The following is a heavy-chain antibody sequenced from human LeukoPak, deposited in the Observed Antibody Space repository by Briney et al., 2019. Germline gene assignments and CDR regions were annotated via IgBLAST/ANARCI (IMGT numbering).Heavy chain of an antibody. D-gene: IGHD3-16*02. CDR1: GFTFSSYG. J-gene: IGHJ4*02. Sequence: GGSLRLSCAASGFTFSSYGMHWVRQAPGKGLEWVAFIRYDGSNKYYSDSVKGRFTISRDNSKNTLYLQMNSLRAEDTAVYYCAPLPWGSYRYLIDYWGQGPLVPVSS. V-gene: IGHV3-30*02. CDR2: IRYDGSNK. CDR3: APLPWGSYRYLIDY.